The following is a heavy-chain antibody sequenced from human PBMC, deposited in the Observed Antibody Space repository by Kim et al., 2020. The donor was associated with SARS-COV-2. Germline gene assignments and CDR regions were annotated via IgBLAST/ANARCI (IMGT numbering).Heavy chain of an antibody. CDR1: GFTFSSFA. J-gene: IGHJ4*01. D-gene: IGHD1-1*01. CDR2: INDSGSDK. Sequence: GGSLRLSCAASGFTFSSFAMTWVRQAPGKGLEWVSIINDSGSDKFYADSVKGRFTISRDNAKNTLYLQMSSLRAEDTAVYYCARKGTIPRAPGDLDYWGRGTLVTVSS. CDR3: ARKGTIPRAPGDLDY. V-gene: IGHV3-23*01.